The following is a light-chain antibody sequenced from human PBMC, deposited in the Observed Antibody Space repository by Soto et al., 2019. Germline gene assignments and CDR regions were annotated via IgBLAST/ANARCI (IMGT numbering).Light chain of an antibody. CDR3: QQYNSYLWT. Sequence: DIQMTQSPSTLSASVGDRIIITCRASQSISYWLAWYQQKPGKAPNLLIYKASTLESGVPSRFSGSGSGTEFTLTISSLQPDDFATYYCQQYNSYLWTFGQGTKVDIK. V-gene: IGKV1-5*03. J-gene: IGKJ1*01. CDR2: KAS. CDR1: QSISYW.